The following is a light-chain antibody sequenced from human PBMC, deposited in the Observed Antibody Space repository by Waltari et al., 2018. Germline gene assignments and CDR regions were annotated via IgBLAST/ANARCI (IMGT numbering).Light chain of an antibody. CDR2: KAS. Sequence: DVQMTQSPSTLSASVGDTVSITCRASQSIMSWLAWYQQKAGKAPKVLISKASTLESGVPSRFSGGESGTEFTLTISNLQPDDFATYYCQQYNTDYTFGQGTILEIK. CDR1: QSIMSW. CDR3: QQYNTDYT. J-gene: IGKJ2*01. V-gene: IGKV1-5*03.